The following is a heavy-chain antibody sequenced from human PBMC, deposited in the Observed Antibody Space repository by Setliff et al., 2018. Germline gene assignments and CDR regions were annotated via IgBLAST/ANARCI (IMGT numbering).Heavy chain of an antibody. CDR3: GRGRFYYDDNDFS. V-gene: IGHV4-61*09. Sequence: SETLSLTCTVSGGSVSSGSYYWAWIRQPAGKGLEWIGHIYTRGSANYNLSLKSRVTISTDASKNQFSLTLTSVTAADTAMYYCGRGRFYYDDNDFSWGQGALVTVSS. J-gene: IGHJ4*02. CDR2: IYTRGSA. CDR1: GGSVSSGSYY. D-gene: IGHD3-22*01.